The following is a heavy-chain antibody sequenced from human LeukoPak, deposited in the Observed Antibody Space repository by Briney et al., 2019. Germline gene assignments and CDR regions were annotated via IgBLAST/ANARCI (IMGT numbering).Heavy chain of an antibody. CDR2: INHSGST. J-gene: IGHJ6*03. V-gene: IGHV4-34*01. CDR1: GGSFSGYY. D-gene: IGHD6-19*01. CDR3: ASYSSGWYSFYYYMDV. Sequence: PSETLSLTCAVYGGSFSGYYWSWIRQPPGKGLEWIGEINHSGSTNYNPSLKSRVTISVDTSKNKFSLKLSSVTAADTAVYYCASYSSGWYSFYYYMDVWGKGTTVTVSS.